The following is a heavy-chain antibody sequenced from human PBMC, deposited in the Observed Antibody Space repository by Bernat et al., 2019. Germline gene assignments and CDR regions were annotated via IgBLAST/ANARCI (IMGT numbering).Heavy chain of an antibody. Sequence: QLQLQESGSGLVKPSQTLSLTCAVSGGSITSGDYSLSWIRQPPGKGLEWIGYIYQSGSTYRNPSLKSRVTISIDTSKNQFSLKLSSVTAADTAVYYCARADSSSWLAMDVWGQGTTVTVSS. J-gene: IGHJ6*02. CDR3: ARADSSSWLAMDV. CDR2: IYQSGST. CDR1: GGSITSGDYS. D-gene: IGHD6-13*01. V-gene: IGHV4-30-2*01.